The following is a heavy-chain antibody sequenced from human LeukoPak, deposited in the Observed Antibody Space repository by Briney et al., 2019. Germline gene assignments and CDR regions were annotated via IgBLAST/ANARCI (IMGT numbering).Heavy chain of an antibody. CDR1: GYRFTFFW. CDR3: ARHSPAVGYYNSSGYYSWLDP. Sequence: GESLKISRKGFGYRFTFFWLAWVRQIPGKGLEWMGIYYPCYSDTRYSPSFQGQVTISADKSISTAYLQWSSLKASDTAMYYCARHSPAVGYYNSSGYYSWLDPWGQGTLVTVSS. V-gene: IGHV5-51*01. D-gene: IGHD3-22*01. J-gene: IGHJ5*02. CDR2: YYPCYSDT.